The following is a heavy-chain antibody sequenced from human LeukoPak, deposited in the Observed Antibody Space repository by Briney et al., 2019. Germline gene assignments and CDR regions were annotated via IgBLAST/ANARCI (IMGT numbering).Heavy chain of an antibody. V-gene: IGHV1-2*06. CDR3: ARISLGAIWGYYYGMDV. CDR2: INPNSGGT. J-gene: IGHJ6*02. D-gene: IGHD1-26*01. Sequence: ASVKVSCKASGYTFTGYYMHWVRQAPGQGLEWMGRINPNSGGTNYAQKFQGRVTITADESTSTAYMELSSLRSENTAVFYCARISLGAIWGYYYGMDVWGQGTTVTVSS. CDR1: GYTFTGYY.